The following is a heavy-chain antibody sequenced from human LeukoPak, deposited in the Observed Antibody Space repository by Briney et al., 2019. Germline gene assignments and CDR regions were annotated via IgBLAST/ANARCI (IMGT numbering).Heavy chain of an antibody. CDR3: ARDSGYSYGPFDY. Sequence: SQTLSLTCTVFGGSVSSGDYYWSWIRQHPGKGLEWIGSIYNSGSTYYNPSLKSRVTISVDTSKNQFSLKLNSVTAADTAVYYCARDSGYSYGPFDYWGQGTLVTVSS. CDR1: GGSVSSGDYY. D-gene: IGHD5-18*01. J-gene: IGHJ4*02. CDR2: IYNSGST. V-gene: IGHV4-31*03.